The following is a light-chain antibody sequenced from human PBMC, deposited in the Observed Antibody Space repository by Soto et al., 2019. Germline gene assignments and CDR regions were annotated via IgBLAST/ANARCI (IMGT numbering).Light chain of an antibody. J-gene: IGKJ5*01. CDR1: QGISNY. V-gene: IGKV1-9*01. CDR2: AAS. Sequence: DIQLTQSPSFLSASVGDRVTITCRATQGISNYLAWYQQKPGKAPKLLIFAASSLQSGVPSRFSGSRSGPDFTLTISSLQPEDFATYYCQQLNSYHITFGQGTRLEIK. CDR3: QQLNSYHIT.